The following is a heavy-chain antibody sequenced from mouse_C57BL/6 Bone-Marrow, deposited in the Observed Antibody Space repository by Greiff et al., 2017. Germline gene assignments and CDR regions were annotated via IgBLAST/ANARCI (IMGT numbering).Heavy chain of an antibody. J-gene: IGHJ2*01. CDR1: GFTFSSSA. CDR2: ISDGGSYT. CDR3: ARDTSDFDY. V-gene: IGHV5-4*01. Sequence: EVQLVESGGGLVKPGGSLKLSCAASGFTFSSSAMSWVRQTPEKRLEWVATISDGGSYTYYPDTVKGRFTISRDNAKNNLYLQMSHLKSEDTARYCCARDTSDFDYWGQGTTLTVSS.